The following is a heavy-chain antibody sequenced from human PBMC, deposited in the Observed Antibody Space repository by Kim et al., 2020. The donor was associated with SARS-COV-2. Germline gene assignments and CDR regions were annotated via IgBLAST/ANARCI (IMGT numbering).Heavy chain of an antibody. CDR3: ARVRYSSSSGFDY. CDR1: GFSFSSSD. D-gene: IGHD6-6*01. Sequence: GGSLRLSCAASGFSFSSSDMNWVRQAPGKGLEWVSFISTSGTTIYYADSVRGRFTISRDNANNSLCLQMNSLRAEDTAVYYCARVRYSSSSGFDYWGQGTLVTVSS. J-gene: IGHJ4*02. V-gene: IGHV3-48*03. CDR2: ISTSGTTI.